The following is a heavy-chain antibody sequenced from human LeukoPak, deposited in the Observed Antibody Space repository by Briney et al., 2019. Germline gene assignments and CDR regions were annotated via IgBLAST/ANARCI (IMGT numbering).Heavy chain of an antibody. J-gene: IGHJ5*02. D-gene: IGHD4-17*01. CDR1: GFSFSSYG. V-gene: IGHV3-30*02. CDR2: IRYDGSNK. Sequence: GGSLRLSCAASGFSFSSYGMHWVRQAPGKGLEWVAFIRYDGSNKYYADSVKGRFTISRDNSKNTLYLQMNSLRAEDTAVYYCARDHNYGDYSPWFDPWGQGTLVTVSS. CDR3: ARDHNYGDYSPWFDP.